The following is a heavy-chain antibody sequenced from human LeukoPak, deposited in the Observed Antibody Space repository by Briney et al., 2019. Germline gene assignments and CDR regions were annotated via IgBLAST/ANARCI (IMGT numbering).Heavy chain of an antibody. V-gene: IGHV3-49*03. CDR2: IRSKAYGCTT. D-gene: IGHD3-22*01. J-gene: IGHJ4*02. CDR1: GFTFGDYA. Sequence: PGRSLRLSCTASGFTFGDYAMSWFRQAPGKGLEWVGFIRSKAYGCTTEYAASVKGRFTISRDDSKSIAYLQMNSLKTEDTAVYYCTRVSTYYYDSSGYPELYYFDYWGQGTLVTVSS. CDR3: TRVSTYYYDSSGYPELYYFDY.